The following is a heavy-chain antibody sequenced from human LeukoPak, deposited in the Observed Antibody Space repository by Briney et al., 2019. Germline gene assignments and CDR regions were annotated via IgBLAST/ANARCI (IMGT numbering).Heavy chain of an antibody. Sequence: SGPALVKPTQTLTLTCTFSGFSLSTSGVCVTWIRQPPGKGLEWIGHIYYSGRTDYNPSLKSRITISLDTAKNQFSLKLSSVTAADTAVYYCARDRGDILTGYLDASDIWGQGTMVTVSS. J-gene: IGHJ3*02. V-gene: IGHV4-61*08. CDR2: IYYSGRT. CDR3: ARDRGDILTGYLDASDI. CDR1: GFSLSTSGVC. D-gene: IGHD3-9*01.